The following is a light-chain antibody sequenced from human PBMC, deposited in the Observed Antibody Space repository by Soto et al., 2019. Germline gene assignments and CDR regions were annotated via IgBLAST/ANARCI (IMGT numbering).Light chain of an antibody. Sequence: QSALTQPASVSGSSGQSITISCTGTSRDVGGYNYVSWYQQHPGKAPKLIIYEVSNRPSGVSNRFSGSKSGNTASLTISGLQAEDEADYYCSSYTSISTWVFGGGTKLTVL. J-gene: IGLJ3*02. CDR2: EVS. CDR1: SRDVGGYNY. V-gene: IGLV2-14*01. CDR3: SSYTSISTWV.